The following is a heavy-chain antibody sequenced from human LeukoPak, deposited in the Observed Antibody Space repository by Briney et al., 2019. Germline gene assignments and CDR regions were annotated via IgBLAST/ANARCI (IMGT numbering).Heavy chain of an antibody. CDR2: IIPIFGTA. CDR1: GGTFSSYA. Sequence: SVKVSCKASGGTFSSYAISWVRHAPGQGREWMGRIIPIFGTANYAQKFQGRVTITTDESTSTAYMELSSLRSEDTAVYYCARGAYDSSGYHNYWGQGTLVTVSS. J-gene: IGHJ4*02. V-gene: IGHV1-69*05. D-gene: IGHD3-22*01. CDR3: ARGAYDSSGYHNY.